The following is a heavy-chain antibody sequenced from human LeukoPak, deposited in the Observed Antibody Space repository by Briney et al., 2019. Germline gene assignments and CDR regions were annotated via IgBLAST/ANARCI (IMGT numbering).Heavy chain of an antibody. J-gene: IGHJ4*02. V-gene: IGHV4-39*01. CDR2: IFYSGST. CDR1: GCSISTSSYY. Sequence: SETLSLTCTVSGCSISTSSYYWGWVRHPPGKGLECIGNIFYSGSTHYNPSLKSRVTISVDTSKNQFSLKLSSVTAADTAVYYCARHDIKWRGGNSGGYFDYWGQGTLVTVSS. CDR3: ARHDIKWRGGNSGGYFDY. D-gene: IGHD4-23*01.